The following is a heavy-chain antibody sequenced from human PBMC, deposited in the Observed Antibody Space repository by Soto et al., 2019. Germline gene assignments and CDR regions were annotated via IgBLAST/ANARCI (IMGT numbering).Heavy chain of an antibody. D-gene: IGHD3-22*01. V-gene: IGHV3-23*01. CDR1: GFTFSSYA. J-gene: IGHJ4*02. CDR3: AKDGRAYDGSNHLYYFDY. CDR2: ITGSGGKT. Sequence: GGSLRLSCAASGFTFSSYAMSWVRQAPGKGLEWVSGITGSGGKTYYADSVKGRFTISRDNSKNTLYLQMNSLRAEDTAVYFCAKDGRAYDGSNHLYYFDYWGQGTLVTVSS.